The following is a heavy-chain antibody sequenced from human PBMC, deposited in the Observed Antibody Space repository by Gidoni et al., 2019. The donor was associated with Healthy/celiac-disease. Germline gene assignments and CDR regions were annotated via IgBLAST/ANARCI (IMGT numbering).Heavy chain of an antibody. CDR2: ISGSGGST. V-gene: IGHV3-23*01. D-gene: IGHD6-19*01. Sequence: EVQLLESGGGLVQPGGSLRLSCAASGFTFSSYAMSWVRQAPGKGLEWVSDISGSGGSTYYADSVKGRFTISRDNSKNTLYLQMNSLRAEDTAVYYCAKSREPHIAVAGKNWFDPWGQGTLVTVSS. J-gene: IGHJ5*02. CDR3: AKSREPHIAVAGKNWFDP. CDR1: GFTFSSYA.